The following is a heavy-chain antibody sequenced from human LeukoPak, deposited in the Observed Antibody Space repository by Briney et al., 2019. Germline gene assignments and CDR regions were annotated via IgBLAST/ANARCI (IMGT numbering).Heavy chain of an antibody. D-gene: IGHD5-18*01. V-gene: IGHV3-30*02. CDR3: AKGDSYGYVR. CDR2: IRNDGSKK. CDR1: EFSFSSSG. J-gene: IGHJ4*02. Sequence: GGSLRLSCAASEFSFSSSGMHWVRQAPGKGLEWVTFIRNDGSKKYYADSVKGRFTISRDNSKNTLYLQMNSLRAEDTAVYYCAKGDSYGYVRWGQGTLVTVSS.